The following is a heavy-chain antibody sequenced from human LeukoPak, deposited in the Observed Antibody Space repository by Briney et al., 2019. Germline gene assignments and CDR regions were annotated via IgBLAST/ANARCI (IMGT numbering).Heavy chain of an antibody. V-gene: IGHV4-59*01. CDR3: ASFPAVSTDY. J-gene: IGHJ4*02. CDR1: GDSIRSYY. Sequence: SETLSLTCSVSGDSIRSYYWSWLRQPPGKGLEWVGYVYYTGDTDYNPSLKSRVSISVDTSKTQFSLKVSSVTAADTAVYYCASFPAVSTDYWSQGTLVTVSS. CDR2: VYYTGDT. D-gene: IGHD2-15*01.